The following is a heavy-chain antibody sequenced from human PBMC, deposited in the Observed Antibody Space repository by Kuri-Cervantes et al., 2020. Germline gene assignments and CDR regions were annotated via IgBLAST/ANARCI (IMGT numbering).Heavy chain of an antibody. CDR3: SRHRGNTYGKMWDFYY. Sequence: ESLKISCAASGFTFSSYSMNWVRQAPGKGLEWLGYVFHGGSSYYNPSLKSRLTISVDTSKNQLSLRLRSVTAADTAVYYCSRHRGNTYGKMWDFYYWGQGNLVTVSS. V-gene: IGHV4-59*08. J-gene: IGHJ4*02. CDR1: GFTFSSYS. CDR2: VFHGGSS. D-gene: IGHD5-18*01.